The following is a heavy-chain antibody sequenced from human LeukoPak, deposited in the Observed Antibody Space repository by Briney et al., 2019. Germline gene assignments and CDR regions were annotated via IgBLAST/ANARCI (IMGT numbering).Heavy chain of an antibody. J-gene: IGHJ4*02. CDR2: IIPIFGTA. CDR1: GGTFSSYA. V-gene: IGHV1-69*06. Sequence: SVKVSCKASGGTFSSYAISWVRQAPGQGLEWMGGIIPIFGTANYAQKFQGRVTITADKSTSTTYMELSSLRSEDTAVYYCASSPPGSYGYTTPFDYWGQGTLVTVSS. D-gene: IGHD3-16*01. CDR3: ASSPPGSYGYTTPFDY.